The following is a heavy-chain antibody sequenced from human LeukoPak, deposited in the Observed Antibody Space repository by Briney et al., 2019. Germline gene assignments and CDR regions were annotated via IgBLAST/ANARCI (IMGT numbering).Heavy chain of an antibody. CDR2: ISAYNGNT. J-gene: IGHJ4*02. CDR1: GYTFTSYG. D-gene: IGHD5-24*01. V-gene: IGHV1-18*01. Sequence: GASVKVSCKASGYTFTSYGISRVRQAPGQGLEWMGWISAYNGNTNYAQKLQGRVTMTTDTSTSTAYMELRNLRSDDTAVYYCARVRRDGYNKGYFDYWGQGTLVTVSS. CDR3: ARVRRDGYNKGYFDY.